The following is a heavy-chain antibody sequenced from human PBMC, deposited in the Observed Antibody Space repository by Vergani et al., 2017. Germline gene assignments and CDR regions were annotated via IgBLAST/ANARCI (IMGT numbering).Heavy chain of an antibody. V-gene: IGHV4-38-2*01. CDR3: ARRSGIVYDIFSGTQYFFDF. CDR1: GFSIDNGYY. J-gene: IGHJ4*02. D-gene: IGHD3-9*01. Sequence: QVQLQESGPGLVKPSETLSLTCAVSGFSIDNGYYWDWIRQPPGKGLEWIGSIYRTGSTHFNPSLKSRVTISVDTSNNHFPLRLNSLTAADAAVYYCARRSGIVYDIFSGTQYFFDFWGQGTLVTVSS. CDR2: IYRTGST.